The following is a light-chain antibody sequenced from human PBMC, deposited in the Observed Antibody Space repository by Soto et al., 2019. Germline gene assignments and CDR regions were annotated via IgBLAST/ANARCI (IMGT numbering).Light chain of an antibody. CDR2: EVD. CDR3: TSYTGDTTYV. Sequence: QSALTQPASVSGSPGQSITISCTTTSSDVSDYRYVSWYQQHPGKVPKLIIYEVDNRPSGISDRFSGSRSGNTASLSISGLQAEDEADYYCTSYTGDTTYVFGSGIKLTVL. CDR1: SSDVSDYRY. J-gene: IGLJ1*01. V-gene: IGLV2-14*01.